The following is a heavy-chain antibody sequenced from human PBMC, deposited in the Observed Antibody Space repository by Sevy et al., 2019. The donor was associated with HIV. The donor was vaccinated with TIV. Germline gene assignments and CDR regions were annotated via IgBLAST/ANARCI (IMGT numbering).Heavy chain of an antibody. J-gene: IGHJ6*02. CDR1: NFSISSGYY. CDR3: ARQSGGDRLDYYGMDV. V-gene: IGHV4-38-2*01. CDR2: TYHGGST. D-gene: IGHD2-21*02. Sequence: SETLSLTCGVSNFSISSGYYWGWIRQTPGKGLEWIGNTYHGGSTYYNPSLKSRVAISVDTSTTKLSLRLSSVTAADTAVYYCARQSGGDRLDYYGMDVWGQGTTVTVSS.